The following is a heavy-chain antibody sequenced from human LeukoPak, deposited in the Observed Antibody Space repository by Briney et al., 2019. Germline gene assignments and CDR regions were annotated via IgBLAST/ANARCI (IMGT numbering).Heavy chain of an antibody. Sequence: ASVKVSCKASGYTFTGHYIHWMRQAPGQGLEWMGWINPNGGATRFAQKFQGRVTMTRGTSITTAYMDLTSLRSGDTAVYYCSRDPADGSMNAFDVWGQGTLVTVSS. CDR2: INPNGGAT. D-gene: IGHD1-1*01. CDR1: GYTFTGHY. J-gene: IGHJ3*01. CDR3: SRDPADGSMNAFDV. V-gene: IGHV1-2*02.